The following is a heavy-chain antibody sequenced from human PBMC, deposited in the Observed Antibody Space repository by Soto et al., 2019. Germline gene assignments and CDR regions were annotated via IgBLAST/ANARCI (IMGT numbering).Heavy chain of an antibody. J-gene: IGHJ2*01. Sequence: EVQLVESGGGLVQPGGSLRLSCAASGFSFSGYDMHWVRQATGKGLEWVSGIGSTGDSYYPGSVKGRFTISRENARNSLSLQMNRLRAGDTAVYYCVRGGDSRNWYFDLWGRGTLVTVSS. CDR3: VRGGDSRNWYFDL. D-gene: IGHD2-21*02. CDR1: GFSFSGYD. V-gene: IGHV3-13*04. CDR2: IGSTGDS.